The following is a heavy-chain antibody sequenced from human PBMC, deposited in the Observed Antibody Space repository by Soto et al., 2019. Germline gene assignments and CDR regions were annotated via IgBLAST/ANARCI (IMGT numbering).Heavy chain of an antibody. V-gene: IGHV1-69*02. Sequence: QVQLVQSGAEVKKPGSSVKVSCKASGGTFSSYTISWVRQAPGQGLEWMGWIIPILGIANYAQKFQGRVTITADKSTSTAYMELSSLRSEDTAVYYCARGRAYGDYFDYWGQGTLVTVSS. CDR1: GGTFSSYT. J-gene: IGHJ4*02. CDR3: ARGRAYGDYFDY. D-gene: IGHD4-17*01. CDR2: IIPILGIA.